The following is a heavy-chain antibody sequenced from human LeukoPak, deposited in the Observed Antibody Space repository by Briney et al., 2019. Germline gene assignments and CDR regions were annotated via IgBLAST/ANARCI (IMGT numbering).Heavy chain of an antibody. J-gene: IGHJ5*02. CDR3: ARESGGSYYDILTGYYRGYNWFDP. D-gene: IGHD3-9*01. CDR1: GGPFSSFA. CDR2: IIPIFGTA. V-gene: IGHV1-69*05. Sequence: SVKLCCTASGGPFSSFAISWLRQAPGQGLEWMGGIIPIFGTANYAQKLQGRVTMTTDTSTSTAYMELSSLRSEDTAVYYCARESGGSYYDILTGYYRGYNWFDPWGQGTLVTVSS.